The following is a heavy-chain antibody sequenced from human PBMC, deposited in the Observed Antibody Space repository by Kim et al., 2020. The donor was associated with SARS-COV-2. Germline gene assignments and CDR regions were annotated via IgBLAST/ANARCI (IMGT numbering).Heavy chain of an antibody. D-gene: IGHD3-16*02. J-gene: IGHJ4*02. Sequence: ASVKVSCKASGYTFTSYGIIWVRQAPGQGLEWMGWISAYNGNTNYAQKLQGRVTMTTDTSTSTAYMELRSLRSDDTAVYYCAREGGSETYYDYIWGSYRRVPFDYWGQGTLVTVSS. V-gene: IGHV1-18*01. CDR2: ISAYNGNT. CDR3: AREGGSETYYDYIWGSYRRVPFDY. CDR1: GYTFTSYG.